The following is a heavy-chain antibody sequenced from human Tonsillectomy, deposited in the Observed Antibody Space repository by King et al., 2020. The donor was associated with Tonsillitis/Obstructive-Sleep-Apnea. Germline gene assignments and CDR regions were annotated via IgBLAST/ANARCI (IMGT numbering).Heavy chain of an antibody. D-gene: IGHD4-17*01. Sequence: QLQESGPGLVKPSETLSLTCTVSGGSISSYYWSWIRQPPGKGLEWIGYIYYSGSTNYNPSLKSRVTISVDTSKNQFSLKLSSVTAADPAVYYCARVSFVTTYYFDYWGQGTLVTVSS. CDR3: ARVSFVTTYYFDY. V-gene: IGHV4-59*01. J-gene: IGHJ4*02. CDR1: GGSISSYY. CDR2: IYYSGST.